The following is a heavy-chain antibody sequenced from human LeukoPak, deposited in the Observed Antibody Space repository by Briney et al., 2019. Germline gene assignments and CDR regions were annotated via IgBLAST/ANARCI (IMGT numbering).Heavy chain of an antibody. D-gene: IGHD3-22*01. V-gene: IGHV4-61*02. CDR1: GDSISSGDYY. CDR2: IPSSGST. Sequence: SETLSPTCTVSGDSISSGDYYWSWIRQPAGKGLEWIGRIPSSGSTNYNPSLKSRVTISVDTSKNQFSLKLSSVTAADTAVYFCARGPYSYDSSGAFDIWGQGTMVTVSS. CDR3: ARGPYSYDSSGAFDI. J-gene: IGHJ3*02.